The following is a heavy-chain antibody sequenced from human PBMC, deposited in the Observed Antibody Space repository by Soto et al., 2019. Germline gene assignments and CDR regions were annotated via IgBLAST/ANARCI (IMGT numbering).Heavy chain of an antibody. CDR1: GFTFSSYW. J-gene: IGHJ4*02. CDR2: INTDGSTT. CDR3: ARGASGNYYIDY. V-gene: IGHV3-74*01. Sequence: EVQLVESGGNLVQPGGSLRLSCAASGFTFSSYWIHWVRQPPGKGLLWVSRINTDGSTTNYADSVKGRFTISRDNAKNTLYLQMNSLRAEDTAVYYCARGASGNYYIDYWGQGALVTISS. D-gene: IGHD3-10*01.